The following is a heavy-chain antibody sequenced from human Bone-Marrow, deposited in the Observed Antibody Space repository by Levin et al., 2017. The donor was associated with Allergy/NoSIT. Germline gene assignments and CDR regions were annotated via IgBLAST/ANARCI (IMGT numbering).Heavy chain of an antibody. CDR3: ARVGYDRSGYYYTD. D-gene: IGHD3-22*01. J-gene: IGHJ4*02. V-gene: IGHV4-30-4*01. CDR1: GGSISSGNYY. Sequence: SQTLSLTCTVSGGSISSGNYYWSWIRQPPGKGLEWIGYIYSSGSTYYNPSLESRVTISVDTSKSQFSLKLSSVTAADTAVYYCARVGYDRSGYYYTDWGQGTLVTVSS. CDR2: IYSSGST.